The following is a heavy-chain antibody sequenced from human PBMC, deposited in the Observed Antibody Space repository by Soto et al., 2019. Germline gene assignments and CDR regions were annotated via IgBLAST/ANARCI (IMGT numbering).Heavy chain of an antibody. CDR1: GGSISSYY. D-gene: IGHD6-19*01. CDR3: ARAASIAVAPKKYYFDY. CDR2: IYYSGST. J-gene: IGHJ4*02. Sequence: SETLSLTCTVSGGSISSYYWSWIRQPPGKGLEWIGYIYYSGSTNYNPSLKSRVTISVDTSKNQFSLKLSSVTAADTAVYYCARAASIAVAPKKYYFDYWGQGTLVTVSS. V-gene: IGHV4-59*01.